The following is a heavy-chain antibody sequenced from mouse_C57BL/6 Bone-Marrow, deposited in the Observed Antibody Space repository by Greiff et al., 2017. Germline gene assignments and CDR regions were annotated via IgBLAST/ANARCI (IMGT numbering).Heavy chain of an antibody. CDR3: ARDAEDTTVVATDWYFDV. CDR1: GFTFSAFY. CDR2: SRHYANDYTT. V-gene: IGHV7-1*01. Sequence: EVKLMESGGGLIQSGRSLRLSCATSGFTFSAFYMEWVRQAPGKGLEWIAASRHYANDYTTEYSASVKGRFIVSRDTSQSILYLQMNALRAEDTAIYYCARDAEDTTVVATDWYFDVWGTGTTVTVSS. D-gene: IGHD1-1*01. J-gene: IGHJ1*03.